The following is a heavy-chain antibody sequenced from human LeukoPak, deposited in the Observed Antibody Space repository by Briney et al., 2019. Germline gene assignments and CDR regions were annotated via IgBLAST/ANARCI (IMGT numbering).Heavy chain of an antibody. Sequence: ASVKVSCKASGYTFGSYEINWVRQATGQGPEWMGWKNSNTGNTGYAQKFQGRVTMTRNTSITTAYMELSSLRSEDTAVYYCARRVGYYYYMDVWGKGTTVTVSS. V-gene: IGHV1-8*01. CDR1: GYTFGSYE. CDR2: KNSNTGNT. J-gene: IGHJ6*03. CDR3: ARRVGYYYYMDV.